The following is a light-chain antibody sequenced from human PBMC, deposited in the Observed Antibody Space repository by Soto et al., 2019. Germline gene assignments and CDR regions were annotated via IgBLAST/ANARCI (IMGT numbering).Light chain of an antibody. Sequence: QSVLTQPASVSGSPGQSITISCTGTSSDVGTYNYVSWYQHHPGKVPKLMIYEVSNRPSGVSNRFSGSKSGNTASLTISGLQAEDEADYYCSSYTSSSTHNSVFGTGTKVTVL. J-gene: IGLJ1*01. CDR1: SSDVGTYNY. V-gene: IGLV2-14*01. CDR3: SSYTSSSTHNSV. CDR2: EVS.